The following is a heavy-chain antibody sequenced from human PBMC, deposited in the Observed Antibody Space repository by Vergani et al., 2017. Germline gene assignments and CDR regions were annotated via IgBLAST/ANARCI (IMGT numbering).Heavy chain of an antibody. CDR3: ARVTCTNGVCTSRDYFDY. V-gene: IGHV3-30*02. CDR2: IQFDGSNQ. J-gene: IGHJ4*02. D-gene: IGHD2-8*01. Sequence: QVQLVESGGGVVQRGGSLILSCATSGFTLSNYDMQWIRQGPGKGLEFVAFIQFDGSNQYYADSVKGRFTLSRDFSKNTLYLQINTLRVEDTAAYYCARVTCTNGVCTSRDYFDYWGKGTLVTLSS. CDR1: GFTLSNYD.